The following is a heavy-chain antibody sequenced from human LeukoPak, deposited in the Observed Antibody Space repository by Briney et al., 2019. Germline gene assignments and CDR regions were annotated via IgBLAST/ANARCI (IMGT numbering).Heavy chain of an antibody. V-gene: IGHV4-59*01. D-gene: IGHD6-13*01. J-gene: IGHJ3*02. CDR3: ARYSSSLNPDAFDI. CDR1: GDSLSSYY. CDR2: IYYSGST. Sequence: SETLSLTCTVSGDSLSSYYWRWIPHPPGRGLEWVGHIYYSGSTNYNPSLKSRVTISVDTSKNQFYLKMSSVTAADTDEYYCARYSSSLNPDAFDIWGQGTMVTVSS.